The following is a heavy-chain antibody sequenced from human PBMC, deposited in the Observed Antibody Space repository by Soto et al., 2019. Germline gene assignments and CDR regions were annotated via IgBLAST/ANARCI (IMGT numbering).Heavy chain of an antibody. J-gene: IGHJ4*02. Sequence: PSETLSLTCTVSGGSISSSSYYWGWIRQPPGKGLEWIGSIYYSGSTYYNPSLKSRVTISVDTSKNQFSLKLSSVTAADTAVYYCARQIRTMVRGFPPYYFDYWGQGTLVTVSS. CDR2: IYYSGST. V-gene: IGHV4-39*01. CDR3: ARQIRTMVRGFPPYYFDY. D-gene: IGHD3-10*01. CDR1: GGSISSSSYY.